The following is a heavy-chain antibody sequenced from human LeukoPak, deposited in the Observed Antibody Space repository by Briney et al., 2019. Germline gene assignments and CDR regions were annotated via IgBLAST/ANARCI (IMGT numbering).Heavy chain of an antibody. CDR2: ISGSGGSA. D-gene: IGHD3-10*01. V-gene: IGHV3-23*01. CDR3: ANRAAFGDYFDY. CDR1: GFTFSSYA. J-gene: IGHJ4*02. Sequence: GGSLRLSCAASGFTFSSYAMSWVRQAPGKGLEWVSTISGSGGSAYCADSVKGRFTISRDNSKNTLYLQMNSLRAEDTAVYYCANRAAFGDYFDYWGQGTLVTVSS.